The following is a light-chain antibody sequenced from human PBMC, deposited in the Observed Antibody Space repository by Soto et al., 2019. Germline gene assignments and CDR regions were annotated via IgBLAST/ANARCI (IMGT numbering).Light chain of an antibody. CDR3: QQRSNWPLT. J-gene: IGKJ4*01. Sequence: EIVLTQSPATLSFSPGERATLSCRASQSVGSYLAWYQQRPDQAPRLLIYEASNRATGIPARFSGSGSGTDFTLTISSLEPEDFAVYYCQQRSNWPLTFGGGNKVDIK. V-gene: IGKV3-11*01. CDR1: QSVGSY. CDR2: EAS.